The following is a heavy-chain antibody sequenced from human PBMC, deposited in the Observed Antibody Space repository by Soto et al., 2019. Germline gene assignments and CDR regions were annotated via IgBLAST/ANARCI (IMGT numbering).Heavy chain of an antibody. CDR1: GFTFSSYA. V-gene: IGHV3-23*01. CDR3: AKGKSYSSWDY. CDR2: ISGSGGST. Sequence: GGSLRLSCAASGFTFSSYAMSWVRQAPGKGLEWVSAISGSGGSTYYAESVKGRFTISRDNSKNTLYPQMNSLRAEDTAVYYCAKGKSYSSWDYWCQGTLVTVSS. J-gene: IGHJ4*02. D-gene: IGHD6-6*01.